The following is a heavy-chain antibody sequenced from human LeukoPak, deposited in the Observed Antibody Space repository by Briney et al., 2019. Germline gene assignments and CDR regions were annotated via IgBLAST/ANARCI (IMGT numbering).Heavy chain of an antibody. Sequence: ASVKVSCKASGYTFTSYSVHWVRQAPGQGPEWMGGIKAGGGDTNYAQNFQGRITMTRDMATSTVYMELSSLRSEDTAIYYCARGMIGGDHQSNTGPHDYWGQGTLVTVSS. CDR3: ARGMIGGDHQSNTGPHDY. D-gene: IGHD2-21*02. V-gene: IGHV1-46*01. J-gene: IGHJ4*02. CDR2: IKAGGGDT. CDR1: GYTFTSYS.